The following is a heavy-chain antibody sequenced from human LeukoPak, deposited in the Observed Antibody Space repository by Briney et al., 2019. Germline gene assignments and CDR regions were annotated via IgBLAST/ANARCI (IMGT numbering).Heavy chain of an antibody. J-gene: IGHJ5*02. V-gene: IGHV4-4*07. D-gene: IGHD5-24*01. CDR1: GASISRYY. CDR3: ARLKLTDNWFDP. CDR2: IYTSGST. Sequence: PSETLSLTCTLSGASISRYYWSWIRQPAGKGLEWIGRIYTSGSTNYNPSLKSRVTISVDKSKNQFSLKLSSVTAADTAVYYCARLKLTDNWFDPWGQGTLVTVSS.